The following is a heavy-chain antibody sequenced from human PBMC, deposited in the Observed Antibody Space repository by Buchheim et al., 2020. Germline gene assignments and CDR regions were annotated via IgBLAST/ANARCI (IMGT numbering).Heavy chain of an antibody. CDR1: GVSISGYY. V-gene: IGHV4-59*01. D-gene: IGHD3-10*01. Sequence: QVQLQESGPGLVMPSETLSLTCTVSGVSISGYYWNWIRQPPGKGLEWIGYIYYSGSTNYSPSLKGRVAMSADTSKNQFSLKLSSVTAADTAVYYCARDAYGYLDYWGQGT. CDR3: ARDAYGYLDY. CDR2: IYYSGST. J-gene: IGHJ4*02.